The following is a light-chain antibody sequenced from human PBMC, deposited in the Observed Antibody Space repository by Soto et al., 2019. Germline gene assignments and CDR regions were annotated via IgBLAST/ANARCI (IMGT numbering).Light chain of an antibody. CDR3: QQYGSSWWA. V-gene: IGKV3-20*01. CDR2: GAS. Sequence: EVELTQSPATLSLPPGQKATLSSRPSHSVDTSNVAWYQQRPGQAPRVLIYGASNRAAGIPDRFSGSGSGTDFTLTLSSLEPEDSAVYHCQQYGSSWWAFGHGTKVDIK. J-gene: IGKJ1*01. CDR1: HSVDTSN.